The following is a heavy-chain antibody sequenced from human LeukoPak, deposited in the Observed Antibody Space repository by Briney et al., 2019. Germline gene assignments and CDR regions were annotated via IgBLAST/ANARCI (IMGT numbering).Heavy chain of an antibody. CDR3: AIDSSGYSTLGAFDI. V-gene: IGHV1-2*04. Sequence: ASVKVSCKASGYTFTGYYMHWVRQAPGQGLEWMGWINPNSGGTNYAQKFQGWVTMTRDTSISTAYMELSRLRSDDTAVYYCAIDSSGYSTLGAFDIWGQGTMVTASS. CDR2: INPNSGGT. D-gene: IGHD3-22*01. J-gene: IGHJ3*02. CDR1: GYTFTGYY.